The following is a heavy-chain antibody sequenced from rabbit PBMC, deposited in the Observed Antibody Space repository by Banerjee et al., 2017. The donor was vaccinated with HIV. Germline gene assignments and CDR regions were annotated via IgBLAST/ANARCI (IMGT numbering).Heavy chain of an antibody. Sequence: QSLEESGGDLVKPGASLTLTCKASGIDFSSYYYMCWVRQAQGKGLEWIGCIYTGSGSTYYASWAKGRFIIAKTSSTTVTLQMTSLTAADTATYFCARSTSGYDIGDLWGPGTLVTVS. CDR2: IYTGSGST. CDR1: GIDFSSYYY. D-gene: IGHD1-1*01. J-gene: IGHJ6*01. V-gene: IGHV1S40*01. CDR3: ARSTSGYDIGDL.